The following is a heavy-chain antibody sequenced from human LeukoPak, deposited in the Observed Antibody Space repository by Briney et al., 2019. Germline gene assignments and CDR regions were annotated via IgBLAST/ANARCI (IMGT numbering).Heavy chain of an antibody. J-gene: IGHJ6*02. Sequence: GASVTVSCKASGYTFTSYDINWVRQATGQGLEWMGWMNPNSGNTGYAQKFQGRVTMTRNTSISTAYMELSSLRSEDTAVYYCARGGTMVRGVITTDYYYYYGMDVWGQGTTVTVSS. CDR1: GYTFTSYD. CDR3: ARGGTMVRGVITTDYYYYYGMDV. CDR2: MNPNSGNT. D-gene: IGHD3-10*01. V-gene: IGHV1-8*01.